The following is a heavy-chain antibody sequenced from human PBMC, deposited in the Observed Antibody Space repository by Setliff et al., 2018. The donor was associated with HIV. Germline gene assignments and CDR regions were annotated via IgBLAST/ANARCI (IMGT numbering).Heavy chain of an antibody. CDR1: GGSISSHY. D-gene: IGHD3-3*01. J-gene: IGHJ4*02. V-gene: IGHV4-59*08. Sequence: SETLSLTCTVSGGSISSHYWSWIRQPPGKGLEWIGYVFDNGDTAYNPSLKSRLTISVDTSKSQFSLKLTSVTAADTAVYYCARQMTIPGVAVTPVDYWGQGALVTVSS. CDR3: ARQMTIPGVAVTPVDY. CDR2: VFDNGDT.